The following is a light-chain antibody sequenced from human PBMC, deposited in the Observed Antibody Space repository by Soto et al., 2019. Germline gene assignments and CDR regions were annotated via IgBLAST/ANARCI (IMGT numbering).Light chain of an antibody. Sequence: EIVLTQSPATLSLSPGERATLSCRASQSVSTYLAWYQQKPGQPPRLLIYDAFNSATGIPARFSGSGSGTDFTLTISSLETEDFAVYYCQERSNWPLVTFGPGTRVEVK. CDR3: QERSNWPLVT. CDR2: DAF. CDR1: QSVSTY. V-gene: IGKV3-11*01. J-gene: IGKJ3*01.